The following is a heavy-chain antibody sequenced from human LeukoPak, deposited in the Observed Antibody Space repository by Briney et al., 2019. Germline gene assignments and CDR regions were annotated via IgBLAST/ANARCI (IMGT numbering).Heavy chain of an antibody. CDR2: ISAYSGNT. J-gene: IGHJ4*02. V-gene: IGHV1-18*01. CDR1: GYTFTSYG. Sequence: ASVKVSCKASGYTFTSYGISWVRQAPGQGLEWMGWISAYSGNTNYAQKFQGRVTMTTDTSTSTVYMELRSLTSDDTAVYYCARDEAAAGTFFDYWGQGTLVTVFS. D-gene: IGHD6-13*01. CDR3: ARDEAAAGTFFDY.